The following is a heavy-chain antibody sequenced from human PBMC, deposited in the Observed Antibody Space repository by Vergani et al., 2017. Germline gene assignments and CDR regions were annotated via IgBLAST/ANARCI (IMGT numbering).Heavy chain of an antibody. V-gene: IGHV4-30-2*01. CDR3: ARGHDSSGYYYDY. CDR1: GSSISSGGYS. Sequence: QLQLQESGSGLVKPSQTLSLPCAVSGSSISSGGYSWSWIRQPPGKGLEWIGYIYHSGSTYYNPSPKSRVTISVDRSKNQFSLKLSSVTAADTAGYYCARGHDSSGYYYDYWGQGTLVTVSS. CDR2: IYHSGST. J-gene: IGHJ4*02. D-gene: IGHD3-22*01.